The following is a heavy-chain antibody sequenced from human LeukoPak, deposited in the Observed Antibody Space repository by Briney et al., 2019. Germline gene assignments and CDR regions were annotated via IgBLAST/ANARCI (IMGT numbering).Heavy chain of an antibody. CDR3: ARLIVVLPAAMN. CDR2: IYYSGST. D-gene: IGHD2-2*01. V-gene: IGHV4-30-4*08. Sequence: RPSRTLSLTCTVTGGSISSGDYYWSWIRQPPGKGLEWIGYIYYSGSTYYNPSLKSRVTISVDTSKNQFSLKLSSVTAADTAVYYCARLIVVLPAAMNRGQGTLVTVSS. CDR1: GGSISSGDYY. J-gene: IGHJ4*02.